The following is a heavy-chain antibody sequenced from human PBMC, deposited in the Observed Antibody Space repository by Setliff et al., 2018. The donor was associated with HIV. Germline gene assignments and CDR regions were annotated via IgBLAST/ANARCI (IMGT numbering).Heavy chain of an antibody. J-gene: IGHJ6*02. CDR3: TRKLAPGHGMDV. D-gene: IGHD3-3*02. Sequence: GGSLRLSCAASGFTFSSYSMNWVRQAPGKGLQWVSYISSGSNTKYYADSVKGRFTISRDNAENSLYLQMDSLRVEDTTVYYCTRKLAPGHGMDVWGQGTTVTVSS. CDR1: GFTFSSYS. V-gene: IGHV3-48*04. CDR2: ISSGSNTK.